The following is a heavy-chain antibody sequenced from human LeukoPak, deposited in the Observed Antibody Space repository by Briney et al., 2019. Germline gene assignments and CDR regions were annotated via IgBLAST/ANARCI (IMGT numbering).Heavy chain of an antibody. CDR3: ASTGSPYYYYYMDV. CDR1: GGSISSNNW. CDR2: IFHSGST. J-gene: IGHJ6*03. Sequence: SGTLSLTCTVSGGSISSNNWWSWVRQPPGLGLEWIGEIFHSGSTNCNPSPKSRVTISVDKSQNQFSLKLSSVTAADTAVYYCASTGSPYYYYYMDVWGKGTTVTVSS. D-gene: IGHD4-17*01. V-gene: IGHV4-4*02.